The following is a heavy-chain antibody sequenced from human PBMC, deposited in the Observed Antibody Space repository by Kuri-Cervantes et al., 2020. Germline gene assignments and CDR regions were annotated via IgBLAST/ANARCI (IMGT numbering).Heavy chain of an antibody. CDR3: ARGPLGYSYVDY. Sequence: ASVKVSCKASGYTFTSYDINWVRQATGQGLEWMGWMNPNSGNTGYAQKFQGRVTMTRNTSISTAYMELSSLRSEHTAVYYCARGPLGYSYVDYWGQGTLVTVSS. V-gene: IGHV1-8*01. CDR2: MNPNSGNT. CDR1: GYTFTSYD. D-gene: IGHD5-18*01. J-gene: IGHJ4*02.